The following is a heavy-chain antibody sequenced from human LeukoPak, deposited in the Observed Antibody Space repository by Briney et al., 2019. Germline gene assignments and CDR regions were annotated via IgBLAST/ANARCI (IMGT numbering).Heavy chain of an antibody. J-gene: IGHJ4*02. CDR3: ARVFPGGGYFDY. D-gene: IGHD3-16*01. CDR1: GGSISSGSYY. Sequence: PSETLSLTCTVSGGSISSGSYYWSWIRQPAGKGLEWIGRIYTSGSNNYNPSLKSRVTISVDTSKNQFSLKLSSVTAADTAVYYCARVFPGGGYFDYWGQGTLVTVSS. CDR2: IYTSGSN. V-gene: IGHV4-61*02.